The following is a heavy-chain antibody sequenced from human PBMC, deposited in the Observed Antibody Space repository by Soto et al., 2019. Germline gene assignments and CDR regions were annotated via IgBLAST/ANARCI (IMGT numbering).Heavy chain of an antibody. Sequence: QVQLQESGPGLVKPSETLSLTCTVSGGSISSYYWSWIRQPPGKGLEWIGYIYYSGSTNYNPSHKSRVTISVATPKNQFSLKLSSVTAADTAEYYSARLWGWSVDCWGQGTLVTVSS. CDR2: IYYSGST. CDR1: GGSISSYY. CDR3: ARLWGWSVDC. D-gene: IGHD3-16*01. J-gene: IGHJ4*02. V-gene: IGHV4-59*08.